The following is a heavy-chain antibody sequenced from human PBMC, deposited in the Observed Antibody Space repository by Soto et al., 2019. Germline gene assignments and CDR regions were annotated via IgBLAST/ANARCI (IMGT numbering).Heavy chain of an antibody. Sequence: GPALVDPTQTLTLSCTLSAFSLSTRGMCVSWIRQSPGKALEWLALIDWDDDKYYSTSLKTRLTISKDTSKNQVVLTMTNMDPVDTATYYCARTGCSSGWFQLFGPWGQGTLVTVSS. D-gene: IGHD6-19*01. J-gene: IGHJ5*02. CDR2: IDWDDDK. CDR1: AFSLSTRGMC. CDR3: ARTGCSSGWFQLFGP. V-gene: IGHV2-70*01.